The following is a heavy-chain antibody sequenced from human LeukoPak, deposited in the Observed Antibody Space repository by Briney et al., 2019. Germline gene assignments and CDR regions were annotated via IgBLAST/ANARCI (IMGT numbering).Heavy chain of an antibody. V-gene: IGHV4-34*01. D-gene: IGHD5-18*01. CDR3: ASLSRRYSYGAYYFDH. J-gene: IGHJ4*02. CDR1: GGSFSGYY. CDR2: INHSGST. Sequence: SETLSLTCAVYGGSFSGYYWSWIRQPPGKGLEWIGEINHSGSTNYNPSLKSRVTISVDTSKNQFSLKLSSVTAADTAVYYCASLSRRYSYGAYYFDHWGQGTLVTVSS.